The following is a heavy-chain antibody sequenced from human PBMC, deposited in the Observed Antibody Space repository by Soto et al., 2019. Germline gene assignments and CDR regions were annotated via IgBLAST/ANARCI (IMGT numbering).Heavy chain of an antibody. J-gene: IGHJ4*02. CDR1: GFTLSDYY. CDR3: ARSARTLRFLEWLLMDY. CDR2: ISSSGSTI. V-gene: IGHV3-11*01. D-gene: IGHD3-3*01. Sequence: GGSLRLSCAASGFTLSDYYMSWIRQAPGKGLEWVSYISSSGSTIYYADSVKGRFTISRDNAKNSLYLQMNSLRAEDTAVYYCARSARTLRFLEWLLMDYWGQGTLVTVSS.